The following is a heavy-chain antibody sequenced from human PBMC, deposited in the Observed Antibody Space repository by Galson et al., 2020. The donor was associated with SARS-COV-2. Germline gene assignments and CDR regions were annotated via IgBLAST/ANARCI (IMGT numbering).Heavy chain of an antibody. V-gene: IGHV3-7*01. CDR1: GFTFSRSW. CDR2: IKEDGSEK. Sequence: GESLKISCAVSGFTFSRSWMSWVRQAPGKGLEWVANIKEDGSEKYYVDSVKGRFTISRDNAKNSLYLQMNSLRAEDTAVYYCARGRAIDYWGQGTLVIVSS. CDR3: ARGRAIDY. J-gene: IGHJ4*02.